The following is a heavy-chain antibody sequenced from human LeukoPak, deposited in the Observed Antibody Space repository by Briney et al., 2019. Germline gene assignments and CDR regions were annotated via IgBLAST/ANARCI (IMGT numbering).Heavy chain of an antibody. CDR3: ARIRWDYGDYHFDY. CDR1: GFTVSNNY. Sequence: GGSLRLSCAASGFTVSNNYMSWVRQAPGKGLEWVSVIYSGGNTYYADSVKGRFTISRDNSKNTLYFQMNSLRAEDTAVYYCARIRWDYGDYHFDYWGQGTLVTVSS. CDR2: IYSGGNT. J-gene: IGHJ4*02. V-gene: IGHV3-53*01. D-gene: IGHD4-17*01.